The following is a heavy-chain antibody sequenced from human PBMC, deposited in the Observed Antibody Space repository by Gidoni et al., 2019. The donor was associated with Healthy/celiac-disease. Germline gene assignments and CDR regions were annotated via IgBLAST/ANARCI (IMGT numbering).Heavy chain of an antibody. CDR1: GFTFSSYS. CDR3: ARDLGYSDGLGGY. Sequence: EVQLVESGGGLVKPGGSLRLSCAASGFTFSSYSMNWVRQAPGKGLEWVSSISSSSSYIYYADSVKGRFTISRDNAKNSLYLQMNSLRAEDTAVYYCARDLGYSDGLGGYWGQGTLVTVSS. J-gene: IGHJ4*02. D-gene: IGHD5-18*01. V-gene: IGHV3-21*01. CDR2: ISSSSSYI.